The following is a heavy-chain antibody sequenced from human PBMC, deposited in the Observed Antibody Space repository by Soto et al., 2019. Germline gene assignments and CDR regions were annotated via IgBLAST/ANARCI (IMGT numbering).Heavy chain of an antibody. V-gene: IGHV3-23*01. J-gene: IGHJ6*02. CDR2: ISGSGGST. CDR3: AKVSMVRGEHYGMDV. CDR1: GFTFSSYA. D-gene: IGHD3-10*01. Sequence: GGSLRLSCAASGFTFSSYAMSWVRQSPGKGLEWVSAISGSGGSTYYADSVKGRFTISRDNSKNTLYLQMNSLRAEDTAVYYCAKVSMVRGEHYGMDVWGQGTTVTGLL.